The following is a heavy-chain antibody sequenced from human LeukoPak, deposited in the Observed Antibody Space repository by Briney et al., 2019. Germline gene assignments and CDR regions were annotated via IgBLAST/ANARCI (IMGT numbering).Heavy chain of an antibody. CDR2: ISGSGGST. D-gene: IGHD3-3*01. J-gene: IGHJ4*02. V-gene: IGHV3-23*01. CDR1: GFTFISYA. Sequence: GGSLRLSCAASGFTFISYAMSWVRQAPGKGLEWVSAISGSGGSTYYADSVKGGVTISRDNSENTLYLQMNSLRAGHTAVYYCARARFLEWLLLNYWGQGTLVSVSS. CDR3: ARARFLEWLLLNY.